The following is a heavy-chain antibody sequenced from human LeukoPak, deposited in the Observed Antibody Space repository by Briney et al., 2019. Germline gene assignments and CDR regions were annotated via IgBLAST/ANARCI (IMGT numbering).Heavy chain of an antibody. CDR2: INSDGSST. D-gene: IGHD2-15*01. CDR3: ARGMVVAAKVLVY. Sequence: GGSLRLSCAVSGFTFSSYWMHWVRQAPGKGLVWVSRINSDGSSTSYADSVKGRFTISRDNAKNTLYLQMNSLRAEDTAVYYCARGMVVAAKVLVYWGQGTLVTVSS. V-gene: IGHV3-74*01. J-gene: IGHJ4*02. CDR1: GFTFSSYW.